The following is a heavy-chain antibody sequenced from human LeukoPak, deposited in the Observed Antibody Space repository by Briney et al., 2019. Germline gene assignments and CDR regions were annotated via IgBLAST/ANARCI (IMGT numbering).Heavy chain of an antibody. CDR1: GFDFSLSS. CDR2: IRARSSLI. D-gene: IGHD2-8*02. V-gene: IGHV3-48*04. Sequence: GGSLRLSCVASGFDFSLSSMNYFRQAPGKGLEWVSYIRARSSLISYADSVRGRFTISRDDAKKSVYLQMDSLRADDTAVYYCARVAVSGPTGWFDSWGQGTLVIVSS. CDR3: ARVAVSGPTGWFDS. J-gene: IGHJ5*01.